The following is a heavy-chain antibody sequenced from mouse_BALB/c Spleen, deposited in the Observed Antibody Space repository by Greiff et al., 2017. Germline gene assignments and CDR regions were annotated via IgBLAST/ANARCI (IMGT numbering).Heavy chain of an antibody. J-gene: IGHJ2*01. V-gene: IGHV7-3*02. Sequence: EVKLQESGGGLVQPGGSLRLSCATSGFTFTDYYMSWVRQPPGKALEWLGFIRNKANGYTTEYSASVKGRFTISRDNSQSILYLQMNTLRAEDSATYYCARDISLEGYDGYWDYWGQGTTLTVSS. CDR3: ARDISLEGYDGYWDY. CDR1: GFTFTDYY. CDR2: IRNKANGYTT. D-gene: IGHD2-3*01.